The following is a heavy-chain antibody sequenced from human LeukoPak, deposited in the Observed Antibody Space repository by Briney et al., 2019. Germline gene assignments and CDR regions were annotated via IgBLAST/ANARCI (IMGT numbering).Heavy chain of an antibody. CDR3: GKDRCDYDSSGSDY. D-gene: IGHD3-22*01. Sequence: PGRSLRLSCAASGFTFSSYGMHWVRQAPGKGLEWVAAIWYDGSSTYYADSVKGRFTISRDNSKNTLYLQMDSLRAEDTAVYYCGKDRCDYDSSGSDYWGKGTLVTVSS. J-gene: IGHJ4*02. V-gene: IGHV3-33*03. CDR2: IWYDGSST. CDR1: GFTFSSYG.